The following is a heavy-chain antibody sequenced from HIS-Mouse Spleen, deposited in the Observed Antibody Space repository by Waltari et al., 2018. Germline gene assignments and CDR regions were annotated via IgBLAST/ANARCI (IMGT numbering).Heavy chain of an antibody. J-gene: IGHJ4*02. CDR2: ISGSGGRT. D-gene: IGHD1-7*01. CDR1: GFTFSRDP. CDR3: AKGYNWNYLFFDY. Sequence: EVQLLESGGGLVQPGGSLSLSGAASGFTFSRDPLGWVRQAPGKGLEWVSAISGSGGRTYYADSVKGRFTISRDNSKNTLYLQMNSLRAEDTAVYYCAKGYNWNYLFFDYWGQGTLVTVSS. V-gene: IGHV3-23*01.